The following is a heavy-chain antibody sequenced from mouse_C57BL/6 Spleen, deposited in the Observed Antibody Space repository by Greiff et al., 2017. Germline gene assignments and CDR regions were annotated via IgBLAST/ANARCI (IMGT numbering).Heavy chain of an antibody. V-gene: IGHV1-9*01. D-gene: IGHD2-14*01. CDR3: ARGSDGRNDGGFDV. J-gene: IGHJ1*03. CDR1: GYTFTGYW. Sequence: QVQLQQSGAELMKPGASVKLSCKASGYTFTGYWIEWVKQRPGHGLEWIGDIFPGSGSTSYNEKFKGKATFTADTSSNTAYMELSSLTTEDSAIYYCARGSDGRNDGGFDVWGKGTTVTVSS. CDR2: IFPGSGST.